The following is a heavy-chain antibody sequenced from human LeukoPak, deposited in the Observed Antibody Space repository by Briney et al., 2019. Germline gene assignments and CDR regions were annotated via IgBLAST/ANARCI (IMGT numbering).Heavy chain of an antibody. V-gene: IGHV4-34*09. J-gene: IGHJ3*01. CDR2: IHYSGPT. D-gene: IGHD2-15*01. CDR1: GGSFSGYY. CDR3: ARDKGLRAFDV. Sequence: SETLSLTCAVYGGSFSGYYWNWIRQHPGLGLEWIGYIHYSGPTHYSPSLKSRLTISVDTSKNQFSLRLTSVTAADTAVYYCARDKGLRAFDVWGPGTVVAVSS.